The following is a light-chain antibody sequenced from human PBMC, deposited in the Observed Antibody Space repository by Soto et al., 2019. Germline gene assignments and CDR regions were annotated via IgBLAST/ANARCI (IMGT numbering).Light chain of an antibody. J-gene: IGKJ3*01. V-gene: IGKV3-20*01. Sequence: LTQSPCTLSLSAWEVATLSWGASQSVTKNFLAWYQQKPGQAPRLLIYGASSRPGGIPDRFSGSGSGTDFTLTISSLQPEDFATYYCQQTNSFPFTFGPGTKVDIK. CDR2: GAS. CDR3: QQTNSFPFT. CDR1: QSVTKNF.